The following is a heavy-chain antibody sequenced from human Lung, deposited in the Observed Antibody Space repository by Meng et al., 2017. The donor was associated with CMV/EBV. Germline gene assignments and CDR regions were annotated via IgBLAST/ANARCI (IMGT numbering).Heavy chain of an antibody. CDR1: EFTFSSYW. V-gene: IGHV3-7*01. CDR3: ARGRGSSWLWSYFDD. Sequence: GESMKISCAASEFTFSSYWMSWVRQVPGKGLEWVANIKQDGSEKYYVDSVRGRFTISRDNAKNSQYLQMNSLSAEDTAAYYCARGRGSSWLWSYFDDWGQGNXVNVGS. J-gene: IGHJ4*02. D-gene: IGHD6-13*01. CDR2: IKQDGSEK.